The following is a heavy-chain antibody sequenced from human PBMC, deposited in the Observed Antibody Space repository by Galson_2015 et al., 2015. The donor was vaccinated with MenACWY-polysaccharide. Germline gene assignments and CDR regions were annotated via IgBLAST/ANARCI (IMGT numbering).Heavy chain of an antibody. J-gene: IGHJ4*02. V-gene: IGHV3-48*01. CDR1: GFTFSSYS. D-gene: IGHD3-3*01. Sequence: SLRLSCAASGFTFSSYSMNWVRQAPGKGLEWVSYISSSSSTIYYADSVKGRFTISRDNAKNSLYLQMNSLRAEDTAVYYCARGGGFLEWLLYFDYWGQGTLVTVSS. CDR2: ISSSSSTI. CDR3: ARGGGFLEWLLYFDY.